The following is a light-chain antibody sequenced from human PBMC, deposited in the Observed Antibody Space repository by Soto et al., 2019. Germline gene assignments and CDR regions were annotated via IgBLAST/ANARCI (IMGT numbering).Light chain of an antibody. J-gene: IGLJ2*01. CDR2: EVS. CDR1: SSDVGSYNR. Sequence: QSVLTQPPSVSGSPGQSVTISCTGTSSDVGSYNRVSWYQQPPGTAPQLMIYEVSNRPSGVPDRFSGAKSGNTASLTISGLQAEDEADYYCSSYTSSSTLVFGGGTKVTVL. CDR3: SSYTSSSTLV. V-gene: IGLV2-18*02.